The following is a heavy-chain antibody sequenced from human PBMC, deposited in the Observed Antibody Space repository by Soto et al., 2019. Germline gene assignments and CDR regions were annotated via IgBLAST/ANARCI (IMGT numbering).Heavy chain of an antibody. D-gene: IGHD3-10*01. CDR2: ISYDGTNK. CDR1: GFTFSTYG. J-gene: IGHJ4*02. V-gene: IGHV3-30*03. Sequence: QVQLVESGGGEVQPGRSLTISCAASGFTFSTYGMHWVRQTPGKGLEWVAVISYDGTNKFYSDSVKGRFTISRDDSDNTAYLHMSSLKTEDTAIYYCTRLISAAQDYWGQGTLVTVSS. CDR3: TRLISAAQDY.